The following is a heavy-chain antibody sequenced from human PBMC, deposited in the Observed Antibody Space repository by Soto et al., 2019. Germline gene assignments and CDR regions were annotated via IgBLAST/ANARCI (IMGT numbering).Heavy chain of an antibody. D-gene: IGHD6-13*01. CDR3: ARGRQLEH. J-gene: IGHJ4*02. V-gene: IGHV4-31*03. CDR1: GGSISSGGYY. CDR2: IYYSGSN. Sequence: TLCLTCTVSGGSISSGGYYWSWIRQHPAKALEWIRYIYYSGSNYYNPTLKSRVTISADTSKHPFPLKLSSVTAADPAVYYCARGRQLEHWGQGTLVTVSS.